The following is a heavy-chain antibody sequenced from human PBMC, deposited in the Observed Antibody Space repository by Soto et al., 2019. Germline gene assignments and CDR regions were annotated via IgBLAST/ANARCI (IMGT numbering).Heavy chain of an antibody. J-gene: IGHJ3*02. D-gene: IGHD1-26*01. CDR3: VRCFLGVGDAFDI. CDR1: GFTFRDYY. Sequence: QGQLGESGGGLVKPGGSLRLSCAASGFTFRDYYMVWVRQAPGKGLEGVSYINTRSTIVYYADAVKGRFTISRDNAKNSLYRQMNSLRADDTAVYYCVRCFLGVGDAFDIWGQGTTVTVSS. V-gene: IGHV3-11*01. CDR2: INTRSTIV.